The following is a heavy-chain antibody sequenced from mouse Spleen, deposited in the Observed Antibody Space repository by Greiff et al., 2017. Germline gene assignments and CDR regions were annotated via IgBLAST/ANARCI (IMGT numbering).Heavy chain of an antibody. V-gene: IGHV1-82*01. D-gene: IGHD3-1*01. CDR2: IYPGDGDT. CDR3: AREGLYYDDY. J-gene: IGHJ2*01. Sequence: VKLMESGPELVKPGASVKISCKASGYAFSSSWMNWVKQRPGKGLEWIGRIYPGDGDTNYNGKFKGKATLTADKSSSTAYMQLSSLTSEDSAVYFCAREGLYYDDYWGQGTTLTVSS. CDR1: GYAFSSSW.